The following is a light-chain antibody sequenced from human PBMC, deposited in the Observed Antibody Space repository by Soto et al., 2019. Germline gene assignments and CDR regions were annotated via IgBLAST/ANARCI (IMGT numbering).Light chain of an antibody. Sequence: QSALTQPASVSGSPGQSITISCTGTSSDVGSYNLVSWYQQHPGKAPKLMIYEVSKRPSGVSNRFSGSKSGNTASLTISGLQAEDEADYYCCSCAGTSRYVFGTGTKLTVL. V-gene: IGLV2-23*02. CDR3: CSCAGTSRYV. CDR2: EVS. J-gene: IGLJ1*01. CDR1: SSDVGSYNL.